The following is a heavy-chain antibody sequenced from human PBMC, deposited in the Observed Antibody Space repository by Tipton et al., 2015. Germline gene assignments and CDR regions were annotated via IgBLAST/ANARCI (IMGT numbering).Heavy chain of an antibody. CDR3: ARRSTASGPPGRFDP. V-gene: IGHV4-61*01. CDR1: GGSVTSGSYY. CDR2: ISCSDTT. J-gene: IGHJ5*02. Sequence: GLVKPSENLSLTCTVSGGSVTSGSYYWSWIRQPPGKGLEWIGYISCSDTTHYNPSLKSRITISLNTSKNQFSLKMSSVTASDTAVYYCARRSTASGPPGRFDPWGQGTLVTVSS. D-gene: IGHD5-12*01.